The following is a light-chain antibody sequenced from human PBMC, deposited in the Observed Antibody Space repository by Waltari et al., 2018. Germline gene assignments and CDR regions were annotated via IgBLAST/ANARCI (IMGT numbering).Light chain of an antibody. CDR1: SSNNGSNP. Sequence: QSVLTPPPSASGTPGQSVTISCSARSSNNGSNPVHLYQQLPGTAPKLLIYSYNQRPPGVPERFSGSKSGTSASLAISGLQSEDEADYYCAAWDDSLNGRVFGGGTKRTVL. J-gene: IGLJ3*02. CDR3: AAWDDSLNGRV. V-gene: IGLV1-44*01. CDR2: SYN.